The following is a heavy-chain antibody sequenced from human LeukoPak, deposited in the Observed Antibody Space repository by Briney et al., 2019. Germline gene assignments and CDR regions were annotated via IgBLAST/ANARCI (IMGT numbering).Heavy chain of an antibody. CDR3: ARSGGSGYNWFDP. D-gene: IGHD2-15*01. CDR2: IYPGDSDV. J-gene: IGHJ5*02. Sequence: GESLKISCKGSGYGFSSFWIGWVRQTPGKGLDWVGIIYPGDSDVRYSPSFEGQVTISADKSISTAYLQWSSLTASDTATYYGARSGGSGYNWFDPWGQGTLVTVSS. CDR1: GYGFSSFW. V-gene: IGHV5-51*01.